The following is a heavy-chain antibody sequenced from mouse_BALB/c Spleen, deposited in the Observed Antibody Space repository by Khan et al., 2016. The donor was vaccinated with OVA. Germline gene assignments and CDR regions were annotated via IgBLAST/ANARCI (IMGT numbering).Heavy chain of an antibody. CDR1: GYTFTSYW. Sequence: DLVKPGTSVKLYCKASGYTFTSYWINWIKQRPGQGLEWIGRIGPGSSNTYYNEMFKGKAALTVDTSSSTAYIQLSSPSSADSAVYFCAREDYYGRSCYAMDYWGQGTAVTVSS. CDR3: AREDYYGRSCYAMDY. CDR2: IGPGSSNT. D-gene: IGHD1-1*01. V-gene: IGHV1S41*01. J-gene: IGHJ4*01.